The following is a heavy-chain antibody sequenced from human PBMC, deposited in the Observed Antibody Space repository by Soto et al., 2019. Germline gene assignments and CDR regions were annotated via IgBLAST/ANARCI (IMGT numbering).Heavy chain of an antibody. J-gene: IGHJ5*02. V-gene: IGHV1-3*01. Sequence: ASALVFSWASGYTFTSYAIHCVRQAPGQRREWMGWINVGNGNTNYSQKFQGRVTITADESTSTASMELSSLSSEDTAVYYFLIMITFGGVIPWFDPWGQGTLVTVS. CDR1: GYTFTSYA. D-gene: IGHD3-16*02. CDR2: INVGNGNT. CDR3: LIMITFGGVIPWFDP.